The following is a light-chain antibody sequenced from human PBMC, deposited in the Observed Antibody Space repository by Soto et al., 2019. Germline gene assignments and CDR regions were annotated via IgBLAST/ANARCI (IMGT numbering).Light chain of an antibody. V-gene: IGLV2-14*01. Sequence: QSVLTQPASVSGSPGQSITISCTGTSSDVGGYIYVSWFQQHPGKAPKLIIYEVSNRPSGVSNRFSGSKSGNSASLTISGLQAEDEADYYCSSYTSSSTYVLFGGGTKLTLL. CDR2: EVS. CDR3: SSYTSSSTYVL. J-gene: IGLJ2*01. CDR1: SSDVGGYIY.